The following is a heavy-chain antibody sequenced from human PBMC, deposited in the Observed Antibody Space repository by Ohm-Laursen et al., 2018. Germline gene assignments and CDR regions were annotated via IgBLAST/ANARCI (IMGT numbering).Heavy chain of an antibody. CDR1: GGPISSYY. D-gene: IGHD2/OR15-2a*01. V-gene: IGHV4-4*07. CDR2: IYTSGST. Sequence: SDTLSLTCTVSGGPISSYYWSWTRQPAGKGLEWIGRIYTSGSTNYNPSLKSRITMSVDTSKNQFFQQLSSVTASDTAVYYCARDVGNIGTLDWGQGTLVTVSS. J-gene: IGHJ4*02. CDR3: ARDVGNIGTLD.